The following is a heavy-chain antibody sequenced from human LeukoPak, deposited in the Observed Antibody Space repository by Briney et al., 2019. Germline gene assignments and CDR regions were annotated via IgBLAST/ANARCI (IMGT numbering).Heavy chain of an antibody. J-gene: IGHJ4*02. D-gene: IGHD4-11*01. Sequence: SETLSLTCTVSGGSISSSSYYWGWIRPPPGKGLEWIGSIYYSGSTYYNPSLKSRVTISVDTSKNQFSLKLSSVTAADTAVYYCARVRVTTGRLFDYWGQGTLVTVSS. CDR1: GGSISSSSYY. CDR2: IYYSGST. CDR3: ARVRVTTGRLFDY. V-gene: IGHV4-39*07.